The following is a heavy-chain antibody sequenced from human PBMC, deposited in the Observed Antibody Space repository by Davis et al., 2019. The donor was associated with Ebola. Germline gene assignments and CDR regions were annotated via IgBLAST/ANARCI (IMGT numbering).Heavy chain of an antibody. Sequence: SCKASGYTFTSYYMHWVRQAPGKGLEWVAVISYDGSNKYYADSVKGRFTISRDNSKNTLYLQMNSLRAEDTAVYYCAKASLRGSDYWGQGTLVTVSS. D-gene: IGHD3-10*01. V-gene: IGHV3-30*18. J-gene: IGHJ4*02. CDR1: GYTFTSYY. CDR2: ISYDGSNK. CDR3: AKASLRGSDY.